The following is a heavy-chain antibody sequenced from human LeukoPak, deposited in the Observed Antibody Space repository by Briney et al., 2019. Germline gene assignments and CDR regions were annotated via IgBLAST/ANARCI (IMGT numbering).Heavy chain of an antibody. CDR2: IYYSGST. D-gene: IGHD6-19*01. CDR1: GGSVSSGSYY. Sequence: SETLSLTCTVSGGSVSSGSYYWSWIWQPPGKGLEWIGYIYYSGSTNYNPSPKSRLTISVDTSKNQFSLKLSSVTAADTAVYYCARDLQFMAGNGWYFFDYWGQGTLVTVSS. J-gene: IGHJ4*02. CDR3: ARDLQFMAGNGWYFFDY. V-gene: IGHV4-61*01.